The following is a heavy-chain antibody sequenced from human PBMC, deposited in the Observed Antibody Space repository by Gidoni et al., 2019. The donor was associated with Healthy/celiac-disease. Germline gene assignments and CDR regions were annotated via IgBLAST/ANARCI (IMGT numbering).Heavy chain of an antibody. CDR1: GGSFSGYY. Sequence: QVQLQQWVAGLLKPSETLSLTCAIYGGSFSGYYWSCIRQPPGKGLEWIGEINHSGSTNYNPSLKSRVTISVDTAKNQVSLKLSSVTAADTAVYYCARIPRFDPWGQGTLVTVSS. V-gene: IGHV4-34*01. CDR2: INHSGST. CDR3: ARIPRFDP. D-gene: IGHD2-21*01. J-gene: IGHJ5*02.